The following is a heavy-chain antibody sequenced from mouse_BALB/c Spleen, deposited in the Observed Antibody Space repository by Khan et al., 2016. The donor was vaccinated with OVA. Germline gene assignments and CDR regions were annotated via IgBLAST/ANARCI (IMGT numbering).Heavy chain of an antibody. J-gene: IGHJ3*01. CDR2: ISSGGDYT. CDR3: ARHLTGSFAY. D-gene: IGHD4-1*01. V-gene: IGHV5-6*01. Sequence: EVELVESGGDLVKPGGSLKLSCAASGFTFSSYSMSWVRQTPDKRLEWVATISSGGDYTYYPASVKGRFTISRDNAKNTLYLQMSSLKSEDTAMCYCARHLTGSFAYWGQGTLVTVSA. CDR1: GFTFSSYS.